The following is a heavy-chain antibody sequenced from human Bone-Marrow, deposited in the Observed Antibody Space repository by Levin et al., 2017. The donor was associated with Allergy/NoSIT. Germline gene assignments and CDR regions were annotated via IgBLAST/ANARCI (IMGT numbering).Heavy chain of an antibody. V-gene: IGHV3-9*01. CDR1: GFTFEDYG. CDR2: INWNSAIV. J-gene: IGHJ6*02. Sequence: GGSLRLSCAASGFTFEDYGMHWVRQAPGKGLEWVSTINWNSAIVGYADSVKGRFTISRDNAKRSLYLQMNSLRAEDTALYYCVEFIGNYYGLDVWGHGTTVTVSS. CDR3: VEFIGNYYGLDV. D-gene: IGHD1-1*01.